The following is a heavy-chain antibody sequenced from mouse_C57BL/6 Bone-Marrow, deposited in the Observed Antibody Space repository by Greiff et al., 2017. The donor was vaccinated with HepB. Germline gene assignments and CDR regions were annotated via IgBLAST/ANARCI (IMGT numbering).Heavy chain of an antibody. Sequence: QVQLQQPGPELVKPGASVKLSCKASGYTFTSYWMHWVKQRPGQGLEWIGMIHPNSGSTNYNEKFKSKATLTVDKSSSTAYMQLSSLTSEDSAVYYCAKSVVASLDVWGTGTTVTVSS. V-gene: IGHV1-64*01. D-gene: IGHD1-1*01. CDR2: IHPNSGST. CDR3: AKSVVASLDV. CDR1: GYTFTSYW. J-gene: IGHJ1*03.